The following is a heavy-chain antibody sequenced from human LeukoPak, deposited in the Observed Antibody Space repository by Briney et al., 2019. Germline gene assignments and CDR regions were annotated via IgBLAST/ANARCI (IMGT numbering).Heavy chain of an antibody. V-gene: IGHV1-24*01. D-gene: IGHD2-15*01. Sequence: ASVKVSCKVSGYTLTELSMHWVRQAPGKGLEWMGGFDSEDGETIYAQKFQGRVTMTEDTSTDTAYMELSSLRSEDTAVYYCATARHLRVAATTFDYWGQGTLVTVSS. CDR2: FDSEDGET. CDR1: GYTLTELS. CDR3: ATARHLRVAATTFDY. J-gene: IGHJ4*02.